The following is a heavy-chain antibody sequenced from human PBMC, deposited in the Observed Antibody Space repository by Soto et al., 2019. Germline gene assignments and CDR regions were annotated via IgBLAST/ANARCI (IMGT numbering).Heavy chain of an antibody. V-gene: IGHV3-23*01. J-gene: IGHJ4*02. CDR3: ANRSRFALFDY. CDR2: ISSSGGSP. Sequence: GGSLRLSCAASGFTFSNYAMSWVRQAPGKGLEWVSAISSSGGSPYYADSVKGRFTISRDNSKKTLYLQMNSLRAEDTAVYYCANRSRFALFDYWGQGALVTLS. D-gene: IGHD3-16*01. CDR1: GFTFSNYA.